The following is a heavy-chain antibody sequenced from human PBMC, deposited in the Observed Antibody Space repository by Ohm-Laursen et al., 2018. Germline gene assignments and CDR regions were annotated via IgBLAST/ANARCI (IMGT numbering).Heavy chain of an antibody. J-gene: IGHJ4*02. CDR2: IKQDGSEK. Sequence: SLRLSCTASGFTFSSYAMSWVRQAPGKGLEWVANIKQDGSEKYYVDSVKGRFTISRDNAKNSLYLQMNSLRAEDTAVYYCARNVTIDYWGQGTLVTVSS. CDR3: ARNVTIDY. V-gene: IGHV3-7*01. D-gene: IGHD3-3*01. CDR1: GFTFSSYA.